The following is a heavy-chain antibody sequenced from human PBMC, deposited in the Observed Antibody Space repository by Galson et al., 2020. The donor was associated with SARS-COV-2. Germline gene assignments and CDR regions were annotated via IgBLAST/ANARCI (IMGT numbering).Heavy chain of an antibody. CDR2: IFYSGST. CDR1: GGSISSSSYY. D-gene: IGHD3-22*01. Sequence: SETLSLTCTVSGGSISSSSYYWGWIRQPPGKGLEWIGSIFYSGSTYYNPSLKSRVSISVDTSKTQFSLKLSSVTAADTAVYYCVRERLYYYDSSGYEPFDIWGQGTMVTVSS. V-gene: IGHV4-39*07. J-gene: IGHJ3*02. CDR3: VRERLYYYDSSGYEPFDI.